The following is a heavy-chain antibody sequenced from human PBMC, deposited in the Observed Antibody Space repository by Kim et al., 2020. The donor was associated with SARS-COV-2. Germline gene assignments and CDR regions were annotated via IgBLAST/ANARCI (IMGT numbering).Heavy chain of an antibody. V-gene: IGHV3-30*18. CDR1: GFTFSSYG. J-gene: IGHJ4*02. CDR3: AKDPMVRGVITIDY. Sequence: GGSLRLSCAASGFTFSSYGMHWVRQAPGKGLEWVASISYDGSNKYYADSVKGRFTISRDNSKNTLYLQMNSLRAEDTAVYYCAKDPMVRGVITIDYWGQGTLVTVSS. CDR2: ISYDGSNK. D-gene: IGHD3-10*01.